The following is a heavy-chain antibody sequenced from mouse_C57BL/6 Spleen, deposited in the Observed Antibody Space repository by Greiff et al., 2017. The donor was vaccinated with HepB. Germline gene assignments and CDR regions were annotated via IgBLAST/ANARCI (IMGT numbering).Heavy chain of an antibody. CDR3: ARRNLGFDY. J-gene: IGHJ2*01. CDR2: INPNNGGT. CDR1: GYTFTSYW. Sequence: QVQLQQPGAELVKPGASVKLSCKASGYTFTSYWMHWVKQRPGQGLEWIGDINPNNGGTSYNQKFKGKATLTVDKSSSTAYMELRSLTSEDSAVYYCARRNLGFDYWGQGTTLTVSS. V-gene: IGHV1-53*01.